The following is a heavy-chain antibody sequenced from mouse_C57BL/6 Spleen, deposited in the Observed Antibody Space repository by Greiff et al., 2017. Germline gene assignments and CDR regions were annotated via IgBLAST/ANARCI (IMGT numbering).Heavy chain of an antibody. CDR2: IDPSDSYT. CDR3: VRCDNNYGGFFAY. J-gene: IGHJ3*01. V-gene: IGHV1-59*01. D-gene: IGHD1-2*01. CDR1: GYTFTSYW. Sequence: VQLQQPGAELVRPGTSVKLSCKASGYTFTSYWMHWVKQRPGQGLEWIGVIDPSDSYTNYNQKFKGKATLTVDTSSSTAYMQLSSLTSEDSAVYYCVRCDNNYGGFFAYWGQGTLVTVSA.